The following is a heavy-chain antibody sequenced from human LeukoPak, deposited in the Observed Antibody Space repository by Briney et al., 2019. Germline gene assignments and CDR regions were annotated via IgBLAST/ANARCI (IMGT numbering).Heavy chain of an antibody. CDR2: IWYDGSNK. D-gene: IGHD2-2*01. CDR1: GFTFSSYG. V-gene: IGHV3-33*01. J-gene: IGHJ6*04. Sequence: PGGSLRLSCAASGFTFSSYGMHWVRQAPGKGLEWVAVIWYDGSNKYYADSAKGRFTISRDNSKNTLYLQMNSLRAEDTAVYYCARGDQLLWTYYYYGMDVWGKGTTVTVSS. CDR3: ARGDQLLWTYYYYGMDV.